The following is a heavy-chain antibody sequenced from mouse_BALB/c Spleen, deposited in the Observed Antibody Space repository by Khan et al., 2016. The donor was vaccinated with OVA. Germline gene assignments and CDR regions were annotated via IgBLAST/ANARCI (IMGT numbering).Heavy chain of an antibody. CDR1: GYSFTSYW. CDR3: TRSYDSYYFDY. CDR2: IYPGNSDT. V-gene: IGHV1-5*01. Sequence: VQLQQSGTVLARPGASVKMSCKASGYSFTSYWMHWVKQRPGQGLEWIGAIYPGNSDTRYNQKFKGKAKLNTVTSASTAYMELSSLTNEDSAVYYCTRSYDSYYFDYWGQGTTLTVSS. J-gene: IGHJ2*01. D-gene: IGHD2-4*01.